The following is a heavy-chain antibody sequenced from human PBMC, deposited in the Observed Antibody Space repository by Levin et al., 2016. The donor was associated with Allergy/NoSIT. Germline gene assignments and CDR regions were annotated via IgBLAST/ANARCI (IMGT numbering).Heavy chain of an antibody. J-gene: IGHJ4*02. V-gene: IGHV1-46*01. CDR3: ARGGTVTRGPFWDY. CDR2: IKPSGVST. Sequence: ASVKVSCKASGYTFSIYYMHWVRQAPGQGLEWMGMIKPSGVSTNYAQKFQGRLTVTRDTSTRTVYLELSSLRSEDTAIYYCARGGTVTRGPFWDYWGQGTLVTVSS. D-gene: IGHD4-17*01. CDR1: GYTFSIYY.